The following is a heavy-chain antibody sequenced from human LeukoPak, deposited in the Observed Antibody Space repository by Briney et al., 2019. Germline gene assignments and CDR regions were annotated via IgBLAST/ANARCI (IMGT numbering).Heavy chain of an antibody. CDR1: GFTLSNYA. CDR2: ISGNGGST. CDR3: ARSYDYGGYLDAFDI. D-gene: IGHD4-17*01. V-gene: IGHV3-64*02. J-gene: IGHJ3*02. Sequence: GGSLTLSCAAYGFTLSNYAMHWDRQAPGQGLGYVSAISGNGGSTYYAGSVKGRFTISRDNSKNTLYLQMGSLRAEDMAVYYCARSYDYGGYLDAFDIWGQGTMVTVSS.